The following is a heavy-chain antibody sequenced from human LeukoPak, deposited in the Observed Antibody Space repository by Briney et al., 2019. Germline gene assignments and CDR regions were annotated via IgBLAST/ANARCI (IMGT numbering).Heavy chain of an antibody. CDR2: INQDGSDK. J-gene: IGHJ6*02. V-gene: IGHV3-7*01. Sequence: PSETLSLTCTVSGGSIRSSYYYWGWIRQPPGKGLEWVANINQDGSDKYYVDSVKGRFTISRDKAKNSLYLQMDNLRVEDTAVFYCARDLSVIRPRPGYFYSMDVWGQGTTVTVSS. CDR3: ARDLSVIRPRPGYFYSMDV. D-gene: IGHD2/OR15-2a*01. CDR1: GGSIRSSYYY.